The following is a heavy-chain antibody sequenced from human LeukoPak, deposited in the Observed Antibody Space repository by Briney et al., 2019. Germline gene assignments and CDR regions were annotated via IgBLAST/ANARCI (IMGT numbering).Heavy chain of an antibody. Sequence: SETLSLTCTVSGGSISSGGYYWSWIRQHPGKGLEWIGYIYYSGSTYYNPSLKSRVTMSIDTSKNQFSLRLNSVTAADTAVYYCAGAGDDDSWGQGTLVTVSS. CDR1: GGSISSGGYY. D-gene: IGHD1-14*01. CDR3: AGAGDDDS. J-gene: IGHJ4*02. CDR2: IYYSGST. V-gene: IGHV4-31*03.